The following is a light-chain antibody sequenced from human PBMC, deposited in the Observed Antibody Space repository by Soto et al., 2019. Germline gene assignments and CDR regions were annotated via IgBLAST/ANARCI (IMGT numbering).Light chain of an antibody. CDR2: WAS. J-gene: IGKJ4*01. CDR1: QTILYRSNSKNY. V-gene: IGKV4-1*01. CDR3: QQYINSPRT. Sequence: TPSSYAPSLFLCGQATINCKSSQTILYRSNSKNYLAWYQQKPGHPPKLLIYWASTRASGVPDRFSGSGSGTDFSLTISSLQAEDVAVYYCQQYINSPRTFGRGTKVDIK.